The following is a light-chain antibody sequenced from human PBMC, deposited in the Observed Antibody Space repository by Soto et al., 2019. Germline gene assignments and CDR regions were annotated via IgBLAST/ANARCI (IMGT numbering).Light chain of an antibody. CDR3: QQADSYPIT. CDR1: LDINRW. V-gene: IGKV1D-12*01. Sequence: GDRVTITCRASLDINRWLAWYQVRPGKPPKLLIAGAFVLQSGVPSRFSGSGYGTDFALTIDNLQPEDCATYYCQQADSYPITFGQGTRLEN. CDR2: GAF. J-gene: IGKJ5*01.